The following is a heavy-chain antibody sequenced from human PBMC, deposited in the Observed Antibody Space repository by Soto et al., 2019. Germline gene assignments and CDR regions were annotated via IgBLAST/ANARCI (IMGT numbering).Heavy chain of an antibody. D-gene: IGHD4-17*01. CDR2: INSDGSST. J-gene: IGHJ3*02. Sequence: EVQLVESGGGLVQPGGSLRLSCAASGFTFSSYWMHWVRQAPGKGLVWVSRINSDGSSTSYADSVKGRFTISRDNAKKTLYLPMNRMKAEDPDVYYCARLHGNYGLDIWGPGTMVT. CDR1: GFTFSSYW. V-gene: IGHV3-74*01. CDR3: ARLHGNYGLDI.